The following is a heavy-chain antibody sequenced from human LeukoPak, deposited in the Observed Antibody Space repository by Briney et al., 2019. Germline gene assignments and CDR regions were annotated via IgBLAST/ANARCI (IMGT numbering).Heavy chain of an antibody. CDR2: ISSSGSTI. V-gene: IGHV3-48*03. Sequence: GGSLRLSCAASGFTLSSYEMNWVRQAPGKGLEWVSYISSSGSTIYYADSVTGRFTISRDNAKNSLYLQMNSLRAEDTAVYYCARRATTERGHSYGLDYWGQGTLVTVSS. CDR1: GFTLSSYE. CDR3: ARRATTERGHSYGLDY. J-gene: IGHJ4*02. D-gene: IGHD5-18*01.